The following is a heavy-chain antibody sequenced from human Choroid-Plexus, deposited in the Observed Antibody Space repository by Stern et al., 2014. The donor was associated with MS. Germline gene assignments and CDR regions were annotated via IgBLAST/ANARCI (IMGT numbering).Heavy chain of an antibody. CDR1: GFIFSSFG. V-gene: IGHV3-30*03. D-gene: IGHD3-9*01. CDR2: ISYDGTTK. Sequence: VQLVQSGGGVVQPGRPLRLSCIGSGFIFSSFGMHWVRQAPGKGLEWVAFISYDGTTKDYAVSVKGRFTISRDNSNNTLWMQMSSLRPEDTAVYYCARDRHWLTYYFDYWGQGFLVTVSS. J-gene: IGHJ4*02. CDR3: ARDRHWLTYYFDY.